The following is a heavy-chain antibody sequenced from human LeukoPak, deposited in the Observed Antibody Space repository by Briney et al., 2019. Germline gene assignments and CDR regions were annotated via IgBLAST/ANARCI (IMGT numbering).Heavy chain of an antibody. J-gene: IGHJ3*02. CDR2: INPNSGGT. CDR3: ARDLIAVAGSDAFDI. CDR1: GYTFTGYY. D-gene: IGHD6-19*01. Sequence: ASVKVSCKASGYTFTGYYMHWVRQAPGQGLEWMGWINPNSGGTNYAQKFQGRVTMTRDTSTSTVYMELSSLRSEDTAVYYCARDLIAVAGSDAFDIWGQGTMVTVSS. V-gene: IGHV1-2*02.